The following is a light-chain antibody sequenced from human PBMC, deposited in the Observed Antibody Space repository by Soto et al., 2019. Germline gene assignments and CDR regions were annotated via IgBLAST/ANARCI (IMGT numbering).Light chain of an antibody. Sequence: DIQMTQSPSTLSASVGDRVTITCRASQSISSWLAWYQQKPGKAPKILIYDASSLESGVPSRFSGSGSGTEFTLTISSLQPDDFALYYCQQYNSYSWTFGQGTKGEIK. CDR3: QQYNSYSWT. CDR2: DAS. CDR1: QSISSW. J-gene: IGKJ1*01. V-gene: IGKV1-5*01.